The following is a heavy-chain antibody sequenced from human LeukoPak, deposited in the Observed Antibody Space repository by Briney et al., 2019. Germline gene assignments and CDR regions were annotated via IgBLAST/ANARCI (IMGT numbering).Heavy chain of an antibody. V-gene: IGHV3-30*18. CDR1: GFTFTTFG. D-gene: IGHD1/OR15-1a*01. CDR2: ISPDGKIE. CDR3: AKINNDDDY. Sequence: GGSLRLSCAASGFTFTTFGIHWVRQAPGKGLEWVASISPDGKIEYYTDSVKVRFTVSRDNSKNMIYLQMNSLRGEDSAVYFCAKINNDDDYWGQGALVTVSS. J-gene: IGHJ4*02.